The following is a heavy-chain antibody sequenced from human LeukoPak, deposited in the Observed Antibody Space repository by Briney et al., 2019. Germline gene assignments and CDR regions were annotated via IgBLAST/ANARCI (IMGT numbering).Heavy chain of an antibody. J-gene: IGHJ5*02. CDR1: GVSISNYF. Sequence: PSATLSLTCNVFGVSISNYFWSWLRQPAGKGLEWIGRFYASGTTYYNSSLRSRVTLSMDTSKNHFSLKLTSVTAADTAVYYCARTHCGGGSCDTFDPWGQGTLVTVSS. CDR2: FYASGTT. V-gene: IGHV4-4*07. CDR3: ARTHCGGGSCDTFDP. D-gene: IGHD2-21*01.